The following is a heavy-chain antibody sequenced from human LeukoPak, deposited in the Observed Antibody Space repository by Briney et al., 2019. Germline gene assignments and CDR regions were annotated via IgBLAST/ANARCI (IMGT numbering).Heavy chain of an antibody. J-gene: IGHJ4*02. V-gene: IGHV1-18*01. Sequence: ASVKVSCKTSGYSENFYGITWVRQVAGQGLEWMGWISAQHGQTEYAPNSQDRVTMTTDTYTNTAYMELRSLRSDDTAVYYCASSKKWQMNGSYFRWGQGTLVTVSS. D-gene: IGHD1-26*01. CDR1: GYSENFYG. CDR3: ASSKKWQMNGSYFR. CDR2: ISAQHGQT.